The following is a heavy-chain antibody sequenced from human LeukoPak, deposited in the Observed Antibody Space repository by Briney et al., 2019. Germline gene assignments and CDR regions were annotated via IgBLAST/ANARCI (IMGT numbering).Heavy chain of an antibody. V-gene: IGHV1-2*02. J-gene: IGHJ4*02. D-gene: IGHD6-13*01. CDR3: ASIYSSSWIFDY. CDR2: INPNSGGT. Sequence: ASVKVSCKASGYTFTGYHVHWVRQAPGQGLEWMGWINPNSGGTNYAQKFQGRVTMTRDTSISTAYMELSRLRSDDTAVYYCASIYSSSWIFDYWGQGTLSPSPQ. CDR1: GYTFTGYH.